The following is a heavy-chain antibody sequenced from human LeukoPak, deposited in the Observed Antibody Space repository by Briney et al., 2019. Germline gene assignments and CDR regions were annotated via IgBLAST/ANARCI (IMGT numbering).Heavy chain of an antibody. J-gene: IGHJ4*02. CDR3: ARGGVHCGGGSCYKYLGY. Sequence: SGTLSLTCAVYGGSFSGYYWSWIRQPPGKGLEWIGEINHSGSTNYNPSLKSRVTISVDTSKNQFSLKLSSVTAADTAVYYCARGGVHCGGGSCYKYLGYWGQGTLVTVSS. CDR1: GGSFSGYY. CDR2: INHSGST. V-gene: IGHV4-34*01. D-gene: IGHD2-15*01.